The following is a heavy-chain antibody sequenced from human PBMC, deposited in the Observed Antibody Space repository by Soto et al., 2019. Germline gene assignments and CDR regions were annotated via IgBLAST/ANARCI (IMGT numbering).Heavy chain of an antibody. J-gene: IGHJ4*02. D-gene: IGHD1-1*01. CDR3: VGRMLEARDS. CDR2: IIPVVSMA. Sequence: QVQLVQSGAEMREPGSSVRVSCKASGGSLDSLTISWLRQAPGQGLEWMGRIIPVVSMASSAEKFQDRIKIGADKSTNTLYMEVTNLRYDDTAMYYCVGRMLEARDSWGQGTPIIVSS. CDR1: GGSLDSLT. V-gene: IGHV1-69*02.